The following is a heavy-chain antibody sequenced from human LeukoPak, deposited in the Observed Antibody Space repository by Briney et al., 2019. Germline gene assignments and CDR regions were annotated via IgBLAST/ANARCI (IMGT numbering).Heavy chain of an antibody. CDR3: ARDGYSSSWGGDYYYYYYMDV. Sequence: ASVKVSCKASGYTFTSYGISWVRQAPGQGLEWMGWINPNSGGTNYAQKFQGRVTMTRDTSISTAYMELSRLRSDDTAVYYCARDGYSSSWGGDYYYYYYMDVWGKGTTVTVSS. CDR2: INPNSGGT. D-gene: IGHD6-6*01. V-gene: IGHV1-2*02. J-gene: IGHJ6*03. CDR1: GYTFTSYG.